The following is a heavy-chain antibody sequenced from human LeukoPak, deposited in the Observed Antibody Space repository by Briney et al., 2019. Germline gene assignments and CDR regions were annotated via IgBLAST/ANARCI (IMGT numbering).Heavy chain of an antibody. V-gene: IGHV3-23*01. J-gene: IGHJ5*02. CDR1: GFSFSNYA. Sequence: SGGSLRLSCAASGFSFSNYAMSWVRQVPGKGLEWVSAISGRDDSTYYADSVKGRFTISRDTSKNTLYLQMNSLRAEDTAVYYCAGARGREFSSWGQGTLVTVSS. CDR3: AGARGREFSS. CDR2: ISGRDDST. D-gene: IGHD3-10*01.